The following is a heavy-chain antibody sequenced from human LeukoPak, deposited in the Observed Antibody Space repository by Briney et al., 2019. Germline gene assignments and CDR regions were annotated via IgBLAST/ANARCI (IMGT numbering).Heavy chain of an antibody. D-gene: IGHD6-13*01. CDR1: GYTFTSYG. J-gene: IGHJ3*02. CDR2: ISAYNGNT. V-gene: IGHV1-18*01. Sequence: ASVKVSCKASGYTFTSYGISWVRQAPGQGLEWMGWISAYNGNTNYAQKLQGRVTMTTDTSTSQAYMELRSLRSDDTAVYYCARDRRIAAADPDAFDIWGQGTMVTVSS. CDR3: ARDRRIAAADPDAFDI.